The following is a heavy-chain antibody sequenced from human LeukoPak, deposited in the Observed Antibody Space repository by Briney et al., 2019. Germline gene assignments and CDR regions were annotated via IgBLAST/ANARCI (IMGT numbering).Heavy chain of an antibody. V-gene: IGHV3-23*01. CDR2: ISGSGGST. J-gene: IGHJ3*02. D-gene: IGHD1-26*01. CDR3: AKDIVGATRGDAFDI. Sequence: GGSLRLSCAASGFTVSSNYMSWVRQAPGKGLEWVSAISGSGGSTYYADSVKGRFTISRDNSKNTLYLQMNSLRAEDTAVYYCAKDIVGATRGDAFDIWGQGTMVTVSS. CDR1: GFTVSSNY.